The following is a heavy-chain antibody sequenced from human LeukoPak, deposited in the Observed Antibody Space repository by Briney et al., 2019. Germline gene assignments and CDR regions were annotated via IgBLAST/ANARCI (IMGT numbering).Heavy chain of an antibody. CDR1: GGSISSSNW. J-gene: IGHJ5*02. D-gene: IGHD6-19*01. CDR2: IYHSGST. V-gene: IGHV4-4*02. Sequence: SGTLSLTCAVSGGSISSSNWWSWVRQPPGKGLEWIGEIYHSGSTNYNPSLKSRVTISVDKSKNQFSLKLSSVTAADTAVYYCARRSSGWYVSLNWFDPWGQGTLVTVSS. CDR3: ARRSSGWYVSLNWFDP.